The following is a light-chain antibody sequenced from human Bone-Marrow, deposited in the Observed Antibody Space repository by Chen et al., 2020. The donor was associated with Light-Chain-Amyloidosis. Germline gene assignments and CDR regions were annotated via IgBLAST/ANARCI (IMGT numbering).Light chain of an antibody. CDR3: RSYTSSSTRV. CDR2: DVS. Sequence: QSALTQPSSVSGSPGQSITISCTGTSSDIGDYNYVSWYQLHPGKAPKLMIYDVSNRPSGVSDRFAGSKSGVTASLTISGLQAEDEADSFCRSYTSSSTRVFGGGTKLPVL. J-gene: IGLJ3*02. V-gene: IGLV2-14*01. CDR1: SSDIGDYNY.